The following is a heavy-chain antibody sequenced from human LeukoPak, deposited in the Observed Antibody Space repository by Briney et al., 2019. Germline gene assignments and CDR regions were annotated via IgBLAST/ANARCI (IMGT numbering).Heavy chain of an antibody. V-gene: IGHV1-18*01. CDR2: ISAYNGNT. J-gene: IGHJ4*02. D-gene: IGHD1-26*01. CDR1: GYTLTELS. Sequence: ASVKVSCKVSGYTLTELSMHWVRQAPGQGLEWMGWISAYNGNTNYAQKLQGRVTMTTDTSTSTAYMELRSLRSDDTAVYYCARDSKGATNFDYWGQGTLVTVSS. CDR3: ARDSKGATNFDY.